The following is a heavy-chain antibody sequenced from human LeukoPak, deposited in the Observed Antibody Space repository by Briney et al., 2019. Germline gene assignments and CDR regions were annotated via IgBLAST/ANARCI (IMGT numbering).Heavy chain of an antibody. Sequence: ASVKVSCKASGYTFTSYYMRWVRQAPGQGLEWMGIINPSGGSTSYAQKFQGRVTITRDMSTSTAYMELSSLRSEDTAVYYCARSCGGSCYPHYYYYMDVWGKGTTVTVSS. V-gene: IGHV1-46*01. D-gene: IGHD2-15*01. CDR3: ARSCGGSCYPHYYYYMDV. CDR1: GYTFTSYY. CDR2: INPSGGST. J-gene: IGHJ6*03.